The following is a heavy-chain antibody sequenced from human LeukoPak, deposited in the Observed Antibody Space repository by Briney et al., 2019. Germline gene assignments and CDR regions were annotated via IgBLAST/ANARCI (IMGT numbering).Heavy chain of an antibody. J-gene: IGHJ6*03. CDR3: ATGRWLQSGYYYYYMDV. CDR1: GGTFSSYA. Sequence: ASVKVSCKASGGTFSSYAISWVRQAPGQGLEWMGGIIPIFGTANYAQKFQGRVTITTDESTSTAYMELSSLRSEDTAVYYCATGRWLQSGYYYYYMDVWGKGTTVTVSS. CDR2: IIPIFGTA. D-gene: IGHD5-24*01. V-gene: IGHV1-69*05.